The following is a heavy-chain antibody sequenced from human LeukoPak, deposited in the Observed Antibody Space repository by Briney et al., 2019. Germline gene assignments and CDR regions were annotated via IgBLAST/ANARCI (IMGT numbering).Heavy chain of an antibody. CDR3: ARLKYYYDSSGYPPAFDY. CDR2: IKQDGSEK. J-gene: IGHJ4*02. D-gene: IGHD3-22*01. CDR1: GFTFSSAW. V-gene: IGHV3-7*01. Sequence: GGSLRLSCAASGFTFSSAWMSWVRQAPGKGLEWVANIKQDGSEKYYVDSVKGRFTISRDNAKNSLYLQMNSLRAEDTAVYYCARLKYYYDSSGYPPAFDYWGQGTLVTVSS.